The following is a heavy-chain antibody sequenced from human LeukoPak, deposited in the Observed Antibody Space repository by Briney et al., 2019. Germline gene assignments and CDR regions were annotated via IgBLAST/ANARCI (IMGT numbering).Heavy chain of an antibody. D-gene: IGHD6-13*01. CDR1: GYTFTSYY. V-gene: IGHV1-46*01. J-gene: IGHJ4*02. CDR2: INPSGGST. Sequence: ASVKVSCRASGYTFTSYYMHWVRQAPGQGLEWMEIINPSGGSTSYAQKFQGRVTMTRDMSTSTVYMELSSLRSEDTAIYYCAREGRGVPGAIAAVKGFDYWGQGTLVTVSS. CDR3: AREGRGVPGAIAAVKGFDY.